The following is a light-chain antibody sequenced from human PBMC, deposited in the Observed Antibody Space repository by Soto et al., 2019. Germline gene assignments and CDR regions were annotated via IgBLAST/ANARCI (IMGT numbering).Light chain of an antibody. CDR3: CSYASSSSYV. Sequence: QSALTQPSSVSGSPGQSITISCSGTTSDVGGYNLVSWYQQHTAKAPKLLIYEGTQRPSGVSSRFSGSKSGNTASLTISGLQAEDEADYYCCSYASSSSYVFGTGIKVAVL. V-gene: IGLV2-23*01. J-gene: IGLJ1*01. CDR2: EGT. CDR1: TSDVGGYNL.